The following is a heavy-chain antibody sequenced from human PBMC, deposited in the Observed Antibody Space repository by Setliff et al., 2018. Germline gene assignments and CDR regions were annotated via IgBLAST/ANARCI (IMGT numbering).Heavy chain of an antibody. CDR2: IYYSGST. V-gene: IGHV4-39*07. CDR1: GGSVSDSTYY. D-gene: IGHD2-21*01. CDR3: VRSAVYCASDCYPRYFDS. Sequence: KPSETLSLTCTVSGGSVSDSTYYWGWVRQPPGKGLEWIGSIYYSGSTYYNPSLRSRVTILLDTSKNQFSLTLTSVTAADTAVYYCVRSAVYCASDCYPRYFDSWGQGTLVNVSS. J-gene: IGHJ4*02.